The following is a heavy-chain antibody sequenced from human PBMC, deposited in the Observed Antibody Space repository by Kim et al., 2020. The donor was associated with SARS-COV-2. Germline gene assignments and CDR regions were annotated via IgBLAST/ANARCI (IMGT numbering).Heavy chain of an antibody. D-gene: IGHD2-15*01. CDR3: ARDGEVCSGGSCSMDV. Sequence: SETLSLTCTVSGGSISSGGYYWSWIRQHPGKGLEWIGYIYYSGSTYYNPSLKSRVTISVDTSKNQFSLKLSSVTAADTAVYYCARDGEVCSGGSCSMDVWGQGTTVTVSS. V-gene: IGHV4-31*03. CDR2: IYYSGST. J-gene: IGHJ6*02. CDR1: GGSISSGGYY.